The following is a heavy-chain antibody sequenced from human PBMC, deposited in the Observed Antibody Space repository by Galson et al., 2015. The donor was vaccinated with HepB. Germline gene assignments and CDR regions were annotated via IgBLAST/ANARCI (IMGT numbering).Heavy chain of an antibody. CDR3: ARVKGYDSSGYSYDAFDI. D-gene: IGHD3-22*01. CDR2: ISSSSSTI. CDR1: GFTFSSYS. J-gene: IGHJ3*02. Sequence: SLRLSCAASGFTFSSYSMNWVRQAPGKGLEWVSYISSSSSTIYYADSVKGRFTISRDNAKNSLYLQMNSLRAEDTAVYYCARVKGYDSSGYSYDAFDIWGQGTMVTVSS. V-gene: IGHV3-48*01.